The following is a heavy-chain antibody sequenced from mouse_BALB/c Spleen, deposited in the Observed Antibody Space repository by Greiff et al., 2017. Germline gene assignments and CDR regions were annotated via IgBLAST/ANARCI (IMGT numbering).Heavy chain of an antibody. CDR1: GYSITSDYA. CDR2: ISYSGST. J-gene: IGHJ2*01. Sequence: EVQGVESGPGLVKPSQSLSLTCTVTGYSITSDYAWNWIRQFPGNKLEWMGYISYSGSTSYNPSLKSRISITRDTSKNQFFLQLNSVTTEDTATYYCARWSTGTGYYFDYWGQGTTLTVSS. CDR3: ARWSTGTGYYFDY. V-gene: IGHV3-2*02. D-gene: IGHD4-1*02.